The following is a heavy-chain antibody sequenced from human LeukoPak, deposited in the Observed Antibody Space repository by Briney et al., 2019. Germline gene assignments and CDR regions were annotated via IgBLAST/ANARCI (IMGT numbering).Heavy chain of an antibody. CDR1: GFSFRDFG. Sequence: GGSLRLSCAASGFSFRDFGMHWVRQAPGKGLEWLAIIWYDGSIKYYADSVKGRFTISRDNSKNTLYLHMNSLRAEDTAMYYCAKKRDAFDIWGQGTVVAVSS. CDR3: AKKRDAFDI. J-gene: IGHJ3*02. D-gene: IGHD5-24*01. V-gene: IGHV3-33*06. CDR2: IWYDGSIK.